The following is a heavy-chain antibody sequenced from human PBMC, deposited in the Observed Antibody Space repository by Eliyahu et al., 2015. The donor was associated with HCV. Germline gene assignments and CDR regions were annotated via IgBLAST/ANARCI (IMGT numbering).Heavy chain of an antibody. J-gene: IGHJ6*02. Sequence: QVQLQESGPGLVKPSETLSLXCXVXGGXVXNYYWXWIRRPPGXGXEWIGYIYYSGTGTTKYNPSLRGRVAISLDMSKNQFSLKLNSVTATDTAVYYCAGERNIGAQEGMDVWGQGTTVTVSS. V-gene: IGHV4-59*02. CDR2: IYYSGTGTT. D-gene: IGHD6-13*01. CDR1: GGXVXNYY. CDR3: AGERNIGAQEGMDV.